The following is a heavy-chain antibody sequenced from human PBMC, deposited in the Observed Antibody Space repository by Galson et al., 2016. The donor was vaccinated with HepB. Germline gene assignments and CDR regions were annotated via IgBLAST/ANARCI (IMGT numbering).Heavy chain of an antibody. J-gene: IGHJ3*02. Sequence: SLRLSCAASGFTFNNYGMTWVRQAPGKGLVWISRIFTDGSGTLYADSVKGRFTISRDNAKNTLFLQMNSLRADDTAVYYCGRGSKYGFDMWGQGTMVTVSS. CDR1: GFTFNNYG. V-gene: IGHV3-74*01. CDR3: GRGSKYGFDM. CDR2: IFTDGSGT.